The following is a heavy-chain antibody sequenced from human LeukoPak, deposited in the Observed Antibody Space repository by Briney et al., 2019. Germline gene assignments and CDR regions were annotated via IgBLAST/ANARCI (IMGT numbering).Heavy chain of an antibody. D-gene: IGHD1-26*01. Sequence: PSETLSLTCAVYGGSFSGYYWSWIRQPPGKGLEWIGEINHSGSTNYNPSLKSRVTISVDTSKNQFSLKLSSVTAADTAVYYCARGESELGYWGQGTLVTVSS. CDR3: ARGESELGY. CDR1: GGSFSGYY. CDR2: INHSGST. J-gene: IGHJ4*02. V-gene: IGHV4-34*01.